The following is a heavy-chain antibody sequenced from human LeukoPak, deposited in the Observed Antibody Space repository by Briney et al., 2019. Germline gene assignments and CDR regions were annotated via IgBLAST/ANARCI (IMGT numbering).Heavy chain of an antibody. Sequence: ASVKVSCKASGYTFTSYGISWVRQAPGQGLEWMGWISAYNGNTNYAQKLQGRVTMTRDTSTSTVYMELSSLRSEDTAVYYCAREQSIFGVVIIDYWGQGTLVTVSS. CDR2: ISAYNGNT. D-gene: IGHD3-3*01. V-gene: IGHV1-18*01. CDR1: GYTFTSYG. CDR3: AREQSIFGVVIIDY. J-gene: IGHJ4*02.